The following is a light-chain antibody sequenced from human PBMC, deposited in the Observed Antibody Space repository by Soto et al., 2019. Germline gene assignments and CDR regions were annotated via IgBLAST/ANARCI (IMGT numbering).Light chain of an antibody. Sequence: PPSLSASVGGSVTITCQASQDISNYLNWYQQKPGKAPKLLIYDASNLETGVPSRFSGSGSGTDFTFTISSLQPEDIATYYCQQYDNLPTFGQGTRLEIK. CDR1: QDISNY. CDR3: QQYDNLPT. V-gene: IGKV1-33*01. J-gene: IGKJ5*01. CDR2: DAS.